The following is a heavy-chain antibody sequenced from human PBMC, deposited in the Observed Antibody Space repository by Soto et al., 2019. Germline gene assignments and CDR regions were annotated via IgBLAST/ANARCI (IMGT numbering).Heavy chain of an antibody. CDR1: GGSFSGYY. CDR3: ASGKTRTARPSLRYYYYCLDV. D-gene: IGHD6-6*01. Sequence: QVQLQQWGAGLLKPSETLSLTCTIYGGSFSGYYWSWIRQPPGKGLEWIGEINHSGSTNYSPSLKRRVSISVDTSKDKFSLNLSSVTAADTAVYYCASGKTRTARPSLRYYYYCLDVWGQGTTVTVSS. CDR2: INHSGST. J-gene: IGHJ6*02. V-gene: IGHV4-34*01.